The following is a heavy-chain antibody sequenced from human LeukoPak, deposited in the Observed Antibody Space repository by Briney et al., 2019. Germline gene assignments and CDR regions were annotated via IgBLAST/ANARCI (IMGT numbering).Heavy chain of an antibody. V-gene: IGHV3-7*03. Sequence: GGSLRLSCAASGFTFNGYWMNWVRQAPGKGLEWVANIKRDGSEKYCVDSVKGRFTISRDNAKNSLDLQMNSLRVEDTAVYYCARLGPASSGWPESSDYWGQGTLVTVSS. CDR2: IKRDGSEK. D-gene: IGHD6-19*01. CDR3: ARLGPASSGWPESSDY. J-gene: IGHJ4*02. CDR1: GFTFNGYW.